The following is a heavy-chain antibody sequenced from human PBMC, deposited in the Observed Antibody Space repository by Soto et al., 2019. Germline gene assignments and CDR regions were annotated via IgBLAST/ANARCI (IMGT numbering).Heavy chain of an antibody. CDR1: GFSLSTSGMC. CDR3: ARTSDSSSSGDNWFDP. CDR2: IDWDDDK. V-gene: IGHV2-70*11. J-gene: IGHJ5*02. Sequence: SGPTLVNPTQTLTLTCTFSGFSLSTSGMCVSWIRQPPGKALEWLARIDWDDDKYYSTSLKTRLTISKDTSKNQVVLTMTNMDPVDTATYYCARTSDSSSSGDNWFDPWGQGTLVTVSS. D-gene: IGHD6-6*01.